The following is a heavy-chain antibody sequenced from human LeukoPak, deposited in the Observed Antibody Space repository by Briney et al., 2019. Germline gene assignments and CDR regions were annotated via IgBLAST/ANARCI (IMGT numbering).Heavy chain of an antibody. D-gene: IGHD3-10*01. Sequence: GGSLRLSCVASGFTVSSNYMSWVRQAPGKGLEWVSVIYSAGNTYYTDSLKGRFTISRDNSESRMPLQLNSLRAADTAVYYCAKGYGAFGPWGQGIRVTVSS. CDR1: GFTVSSNY. V-gene: IGHV3-53*01. CDR2: IYSAGNT. CDR3: AKGYGAFGP. J-gene: IGHJ5*02.